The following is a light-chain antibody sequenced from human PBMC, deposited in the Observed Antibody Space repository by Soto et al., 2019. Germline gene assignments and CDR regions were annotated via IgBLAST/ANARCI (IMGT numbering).Light chain of an antibody. Sequence: IQMTQSPSSLSASVGDRVTITCRASQGISSALAWYQQKPGEAPKLLIYDASSLESGVPSRFSGSGSGTDFTLTISSLQPEDFATYYCQQFNNYLTFGGGTKVDIK. J-gene: IGKJ4*01. CDR2: DAS. CDR1: QGISSA. CDR3: QQFNNYLT. V-gene: IGKV1D-13*01.